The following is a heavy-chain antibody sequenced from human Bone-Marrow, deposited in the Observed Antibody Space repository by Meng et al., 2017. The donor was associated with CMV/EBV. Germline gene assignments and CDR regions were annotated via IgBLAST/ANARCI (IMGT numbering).Heavy chain of an antibody. D-gene: IGHD1-26*01. V-gene: IGHV4-34*01. CDR1: GGSFNVYY. J-gene: IGHJ4*02. CDR2: SDYNGGP. Sequence: SETLSLTCAVYGGSFNVYYWTWIRQSPGKGLEWIGESDYNGGPHYNPSLGSRVTISVDKSKSQFSLSLTSVTVADTAVYFCARCANAFATGGLVKYIAFWSQGHLVHVYS. CDR3: ARCANAFATGGLVKYIAF.